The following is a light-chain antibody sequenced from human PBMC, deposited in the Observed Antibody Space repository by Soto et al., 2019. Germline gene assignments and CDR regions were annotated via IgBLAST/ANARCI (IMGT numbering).Light chain of an antibody. J-gene: IGKJ1*01. Sequence: DIHIIRTPSTLSGFLGGRVSITCRASQTISSWLAWYQQKPGKAPKLLIDKASTLKSGVPSRFSGSGSGTEFTLTISSLQPDDFATYYCQHYNSYSEAFGQGTKVDI. V-gene: IGKV1-5*03. CDR3: QHYNSYSEA. CDR2: KAS. CDR1: QTISSW.